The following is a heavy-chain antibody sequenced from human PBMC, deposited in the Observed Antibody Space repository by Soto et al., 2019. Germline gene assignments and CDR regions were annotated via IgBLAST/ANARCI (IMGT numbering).Heavy chain of an antibody. CDR3: ARGGPGHDAFDI. CDR2: IWYDGSNK. Sequence: GGSLRLSRAASGFTFSSYGMHWVRQAPGKGLEWVAVIWYDGSNKYYADSVKGRFTISRDNSKNTLYLQMNSLRAEDTAVYYCARGGPGHDAFDIWGQGTMVTVS. V-gene: IGHV3-33*01. J-gene: IGHJ3*02. CDR1: GFTFSSYG.